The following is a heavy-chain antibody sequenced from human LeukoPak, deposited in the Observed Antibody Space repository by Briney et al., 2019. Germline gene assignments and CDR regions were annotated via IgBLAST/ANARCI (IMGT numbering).Heavy chain of an antibody. CDR3: ARVKLYYDSSGYQASTFDY. CDR2: IYTSGST. V-gene: IGHV4-61*02. Sequence: SETLSLTCTVSGGSISSGSYYWSWIRQPAGKGLEWIGRIYTSGSTNYNPSLKSRVAISVDTSKNQFSLKLSSVTAADTAVYYCARVKLYYDSSGYQASTFDYWGQGTLVTVSS. D-gene: IGHD3-22*01. CDR1: GGSISSGSYY. J-gene: IGHJ4*02.